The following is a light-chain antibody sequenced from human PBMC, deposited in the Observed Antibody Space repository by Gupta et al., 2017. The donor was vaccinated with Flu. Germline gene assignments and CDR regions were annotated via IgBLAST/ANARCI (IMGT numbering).Light chain of an antibody. J-gene: IGLJ1*01. CDR1: TSDVGANNY. V-gene: IGLV2-14*01. CDR3: SSYRSSSTFFF. Sequence: QSALTQPASVSGSPGQSIAISCTGTTSDVGANNYVSWYQQHPGKAPKVMIYGVNNRPSGVSDRFSGPKSGNTASLTISGLQAEDEADYYCSSYRSSSTFFFFGTGTKVTVL. CDR2: GVN.